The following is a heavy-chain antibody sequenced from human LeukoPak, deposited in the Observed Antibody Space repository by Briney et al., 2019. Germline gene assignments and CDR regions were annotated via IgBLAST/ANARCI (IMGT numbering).Heavy chain of an antibody. CDR1: GFTFSDYY. CDR2: ISSSGSTI. J-gene: IGHJ4*02. D-gene: IGHD3-3*01. CDR3: ARTPPIDFWSGYYPFKKSAYPYYFDY. Sequence: GGSLRLSCAASGFTFSDYYMSWFRQAPGKGLEWVSYISSSGSTIYYADSVKGRFSISRDNAKNSLYPQMNSLRAEDTAVYYCARTPPIDFWSGYYPFKKSAYPYYFDYWGQGTLVTVSS. V-gene: IGHV3-11*04.